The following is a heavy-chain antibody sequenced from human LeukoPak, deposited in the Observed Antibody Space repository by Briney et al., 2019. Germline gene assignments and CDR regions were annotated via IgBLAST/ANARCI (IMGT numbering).Heavy chain of an antibody. J-gene: IGHJ6*02. CDR2: IYSGGST. Sequence: GGSRRLSCAASGFTISSNYMSWVRQAPGKGLEWVSVIYSGGSTYYADSVKGRFTISRDNSKNTLYLQMNSLRAEDTAVYYCARDTKYCSGGSCYPTPHYYGMDVWGQGTTVTVSS. D-gene: IGHD2-15*01. V-gene: IGHV3-66*01. CDR3: ARDTKYCSGGSCYPTPHYYGMDV. CDR1: GFTISSNY.